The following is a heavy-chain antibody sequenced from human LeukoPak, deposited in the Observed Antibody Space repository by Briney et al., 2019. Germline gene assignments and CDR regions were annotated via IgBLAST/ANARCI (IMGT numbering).Heavy chain of an antibody. Sequence: GASVKVSCKASGYTFTNYGISWVRQAPAQGLEWMGWINTYNGNTNYAQKLQGRVTMTTETSTTTAYMELRSLRSDDTAVYYCARGGGYCSSTSCYTGIIRGWFDPWGQGTLVTVSS. CDR2: INTYNGNT. D-gene: IGHD2-2*02. V-gene: IGHV1-18*01. CDR3: ARGGGYCSSTSCYTGIIRGWFDP. CDR1: GYTFTNYG. J-gene: IGHJ5*02.